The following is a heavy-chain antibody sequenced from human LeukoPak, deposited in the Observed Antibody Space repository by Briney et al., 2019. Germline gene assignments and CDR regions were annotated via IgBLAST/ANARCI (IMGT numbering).Heavy chain of an antibody. CDR1: GFIFSSYW. Sequence: GGSLRLSCAASGFIFSSYWMHWVRQAPGKGLVWVSRINSDGSSTSYADSVKGRFTISRDNAKNTLYLQMNSLRAEDTAVYYCARRAVVPAAPYYFDYWGQGTLVTVSS. D-gene: IGHD2-2*01. CDR2: INSDGSST. V-gene: IGHV3-74*01. CDR3: ARRAVVPAAPYYFDY. J-gene: IGHJ4*02.